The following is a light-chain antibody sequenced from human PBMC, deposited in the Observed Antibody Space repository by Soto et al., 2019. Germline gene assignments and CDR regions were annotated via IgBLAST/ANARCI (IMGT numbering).Light chain of an antibody. V-gene: IGKV3-11*01. J-gene: IGKJ4*01. Sequence: EIVLTQSPATLSLSPGERATLSCWASESLTTYLAWFQQKPGQAPRLLIYDASNRASGIPARFSGSGSGTDFTLTISSLEPEDFAIYYCQQRRDWPLTFGEGTKLEIK. CDR2: DAS. CDR1: ESLTTY. CDR3: QQRRDWPLT.